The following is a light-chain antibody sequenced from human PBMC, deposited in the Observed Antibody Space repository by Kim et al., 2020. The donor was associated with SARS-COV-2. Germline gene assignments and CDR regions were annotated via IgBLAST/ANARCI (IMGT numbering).Light chain of an antibody. J-gene: IGKJ1*01. Sequence: EIVLTQSPGTLSLSPGERATLSCRASQSVSSGFLAWYQQKPGQAPRLLIYAASSRAAAIPDRFSGGGSGTDFTLTISRLEPEDFAVYYCQQYGSSPRTFGQGTKVDIK. CDR2: AAS. V-gene: IGKV3-20*01. CDR3: QQYGSSPRT. CDR1: QSVSSGF.